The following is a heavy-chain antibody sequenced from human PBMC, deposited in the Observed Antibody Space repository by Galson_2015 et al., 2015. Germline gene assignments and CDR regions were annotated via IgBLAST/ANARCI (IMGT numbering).Heavy chain of an antibody. J-gene: IGHJ4*02. V-gene: IGHV3-23*01. D-gene: IGHD5-18*01. CDR1: GFTFSTYA. Sequence: SLRLSCAASGFTFSTYAMNWVRQAPGKGLEWVSTVSGGGGTTYYADSVQGRFTISRDNSKNTLYLQMSSLRAEDTAVYYCAKGRATALVTSFHYWGQGTLVTVSS. CDR3: AKGRATALVTSFHY. CDR2: VSGGGGTT.